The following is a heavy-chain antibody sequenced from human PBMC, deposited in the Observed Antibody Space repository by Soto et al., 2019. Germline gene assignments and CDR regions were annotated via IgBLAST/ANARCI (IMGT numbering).Heavy chain of an antibody. CDR3: ARTRNGGVADSFDS. CDR2: ISRDGSYI. V-gene: IGHV3-30*04. Sequence: GGSVRLSCAASVFTCSRHAIHWVRLTPGRGLEWVLAISRDGSYIYYTDSVKGRFTVSRDNSKNTVFVQMNRLIPDDTALYFCARTRNGGVADSFDSWGQGTRVTVSS. D-gene: IGHD3-3*01. CDR1: VFTCSRHA. J-gene: IGHJ5*01.